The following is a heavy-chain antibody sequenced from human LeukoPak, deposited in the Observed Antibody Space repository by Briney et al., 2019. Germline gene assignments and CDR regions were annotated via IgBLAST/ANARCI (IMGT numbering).Heavy chain of an antibody. D-gene: IGHD3/OR15-3a*01. CDR2: IYYSGST. CDR1: GGSISSSSYY. V-gene: IGHV4-39*01. Sequence: PSETLSLTCTVSGGSISSSSYYWGWIRQPPGKGLEWIGSIYYSGSTYYNPSLKSRVTISVDTSKDQFSLKLSSVTAADTAVYYCARTPRGLVVDYWGQGTLVTVSS. J-gene: IGHJ4*02. CDR3: ARTPRGLVVDY.